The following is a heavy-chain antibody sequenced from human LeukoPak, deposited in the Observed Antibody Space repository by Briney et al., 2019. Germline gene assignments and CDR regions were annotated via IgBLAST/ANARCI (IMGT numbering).Heavy chain of an antibody. J-gene: IGHJ4*02. D-gene: IGHD5-24*01. Sequence: GGSLRLSCAASGFTFSSYAMSWVRQAPGKGLEWVSPISGSGGSTYYADSVKGRFTISRDNSKNTLYLQMNSLRAEDTAVYYCAKSRGSEGGYYFDYWGQGTLVTVSS. CDR3: AKSRGSEGGYYFDY. CDR1: GFTFSSYA. CDR2: ISGSGGST. V-gene: IGHV3-23*01.